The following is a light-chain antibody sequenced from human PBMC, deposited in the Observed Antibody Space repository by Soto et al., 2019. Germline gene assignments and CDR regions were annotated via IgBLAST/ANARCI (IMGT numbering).Light chain of an antibody. V-gene: IGLV2-8*01. CDR2: EVS. CDR3: SSYAGSNIVV. Sequence: QSALTQPPSASGSPGQSVTISCTGTSSDVGGYNFVSWYQQHPGKAHKLMIYEVSERPSGVPDRFSGSKSCNTASLTVSGLQAEDAADYDCSSYAGSNIVVFGGGTKLTVL. CDR1: SSDVGGYNF. J-gene: IGLJ2*01.